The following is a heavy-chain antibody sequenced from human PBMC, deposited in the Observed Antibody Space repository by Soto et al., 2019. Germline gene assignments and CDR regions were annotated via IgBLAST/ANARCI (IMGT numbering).Heavy chain of an antibody. D-gene: IGHD3-16*01. CDR3: ARRRWGDAFDI. CDR2: IWYDGSNK. J-gene: IGHJ3*02. CDR1: GFTFSSYG. V-gene: IGHV3-33*01. Sequence: QVQLVESGGGVVQPGRSLRLSCAASGFTFSSYGMHLVRQAPGKGLEWVAVIWYDGSNKYYADSVKGRFTISRDNSKNTLYLQMNSLRAEDTAVYYCARRRWGDAFDIWGQGTMVTVSS.